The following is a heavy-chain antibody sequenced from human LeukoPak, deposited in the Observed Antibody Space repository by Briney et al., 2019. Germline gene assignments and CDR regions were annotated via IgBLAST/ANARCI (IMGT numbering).Heavy chain of an antibody. V-gene: IGHV3-30-3*01. CDR2: ISHDGSNK. CDR1: GFTFSSYA. D-gene: IGHD3-10*01. Sequence: GGSLRLSCAPSGFTFSSYAMHWVRQAPGKGLEWVAIISHDGSNKYYADSVKGRFTISRDNSKNTLHLQMNSLRAEDTAVYYCARDQFGELVVCTFHIWGQGTMVTVSS. J-gene: IGHJ3*02. CDR3: ARDQFGELVVCTFHI.